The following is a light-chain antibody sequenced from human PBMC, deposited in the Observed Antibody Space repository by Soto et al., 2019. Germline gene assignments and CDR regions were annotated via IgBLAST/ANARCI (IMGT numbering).Light chain of an antibody. CDR3: TSYTSDSTYV. V-gene: IGLV2-14*01. CDR1: STDVGRYNY. CDR2: DVS. J-gene: IGLJ1*01. Sequence: QSALTQPASVSGSPGQSITISCTGTSTDVGRYNYVSWYQQHPGKAPKLMVYDVSNRPSWVSNRFSGSKSGITASPTISGLQAEDEADYYCTSYTSDSTYVFGTGTKLTVL.